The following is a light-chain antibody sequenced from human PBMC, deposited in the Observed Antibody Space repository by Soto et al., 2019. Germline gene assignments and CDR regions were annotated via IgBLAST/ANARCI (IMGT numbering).Light chain of an antibody. CDR2: KDS. CDR1: ALPKQY. J-gene: IGLJ2*01. V-gene: IGLV3-25*03. CDR3: QSADSSGTDVV. Sequence: SYELTQPPSVSVSPGQTARITCSGDALPKQYAYWYQQKPGQAPVLVIYKDSERPSGIPERFSGSSSGTTVTLTISGVQAEAEADYYCQSADSSGTDVVFGGWTKLTAL.